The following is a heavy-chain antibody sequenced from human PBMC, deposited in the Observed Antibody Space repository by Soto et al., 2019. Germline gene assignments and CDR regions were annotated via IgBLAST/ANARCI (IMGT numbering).Heavy chain of an antibody. CDR1: GGSISGSSHY. D-gene: IGHD2-8*02. V-gene: IGHV4-39*01. CDR2: MHYIGTT. J-gene: IGHJ4*02. Sequence: SETLSLTCTVSGGSISGSSHYWGWIRQPPGRGPEWIGHMHYIGTTYYNPSLNSRVSMSVGSSTNQFSLKLNSVTAADAAVYYCARRYCTVDTCYYFDSWGQGALVTVSS. CDR3: ARRYCTVDTCYYFDS.